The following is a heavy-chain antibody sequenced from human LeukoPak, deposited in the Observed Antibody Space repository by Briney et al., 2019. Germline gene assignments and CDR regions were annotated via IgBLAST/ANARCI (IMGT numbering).Heavy chain of an antibody. D-gene: IGHD3-16*01. Sequence: PGGSLRLSCAASGFTFSNYGMHWVRQGPGKGLEWVAVIWHDGGEKYYADSVKGRFTISRDNSKNTLYLQMNSLRAEDTAVYYCAKDRVITDYWGQGTLVTVSS. J-gene: IGHJ4*02. CDR3: AKDRVITDY. V-gene: IGHV3-30*02. CDR1: GFTFSNYG. CDR2: IWHDGGEK.